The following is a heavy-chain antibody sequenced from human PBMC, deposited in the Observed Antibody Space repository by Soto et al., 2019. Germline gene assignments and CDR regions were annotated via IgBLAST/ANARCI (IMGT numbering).Heavy chain of an antibody. V-gene: IGHV1-3*01. J-gene: IGHJ4*02. CDR2: ISNAGSGSI. CDR3: ARESDHYQDFFQN. Sequence: QVHLVQSGAEVKKPGASVKVSCKTSGYPFPSFEIHWIRQAPGQRPEWMGGISNAGSGSIKYSQRFQDRLTISGDKRATTVYMTLSSLTSEDAAICYCARESDHYQDFFQNWGQGSLVTVSA. CDR1: GYPFPSFE. D-gene: IGHD3-22*01.